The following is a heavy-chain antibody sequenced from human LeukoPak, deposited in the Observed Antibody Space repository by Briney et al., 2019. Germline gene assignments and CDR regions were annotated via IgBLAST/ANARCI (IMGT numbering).Heavy chain of an antibody. CDR2: ISGSGGST. Sequence: PGGSLRLSCAASGFTFSSYAVSWVRQAPGKGLEWVSAISGSGGSTHYADSVKGRFTISRDNSKNTLYLQMNSLRAEDTAVYYCAKASTWAEFYYYYMDVWGKGTTVTVSS. V-gene: IGHV3-23*01. CDR1: GFTFSSYA. D-gene: IGHD2/OR15-2a*01. CDR3: AKASTWAEFYYYYMDV. J-gene: IGHJ6*03.